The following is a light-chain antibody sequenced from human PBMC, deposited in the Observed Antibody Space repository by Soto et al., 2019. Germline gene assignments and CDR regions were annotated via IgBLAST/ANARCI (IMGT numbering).Light chain of an antibody. J-gene: IGKJ5*01. CDR3: QQYGSSPPQIT. Sequence: EIVLTQSPGTLPLSLGERATLSCRASQSVSSSYLAWYQQKPGQAPRLLIYGASSRATGIPDRFSGSGSGTDFTLTISRLEPEDFAVYYCQQYGSSPPQITFGQGTRLEIK. V-gene: IGKV3-20*01. CDR1: QSVSSSY. CDR2: GAS.